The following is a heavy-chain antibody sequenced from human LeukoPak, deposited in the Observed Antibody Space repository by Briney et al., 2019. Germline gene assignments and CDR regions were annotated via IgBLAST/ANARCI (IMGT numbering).Heavy chain of an antibody. D-gene: IGHD1-7*01. V-gene: IGHV3-53*01. CDR2: IYSGGST. Sequence: GGSLRLSCAASGFTVSSNYMSWVRQAPGKGLEWVSVIYSGGSTYYADSVKGRFTITRDNSKNTLYLQMNSLRAEDTAVYYCAREGTSYWYFDLWGRGTLVTVSS. CDR1: GFTVSSNY. J-gene: IGHJ2*01. CDR3: AREGTSYWYFDL.